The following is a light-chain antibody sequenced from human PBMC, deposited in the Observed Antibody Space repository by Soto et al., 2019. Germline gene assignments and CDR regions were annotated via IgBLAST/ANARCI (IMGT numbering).Light chain of an antibody. CDR1: QSIRSN. J-gene: IGKJ1*01. CDR3: QQYNNWWT. V-gene: IGKV3-15*01. CDR2: GAS. Sequence: EIVMTQSPATLSVSPGERATLSCRASQSIRSNLAWYQQKPGQAPRLLIYGASTRATGIPARFSGSGSGTEFILIISSLQSEDFAVYYCQQYNNWWTFGQGTKVEIK.